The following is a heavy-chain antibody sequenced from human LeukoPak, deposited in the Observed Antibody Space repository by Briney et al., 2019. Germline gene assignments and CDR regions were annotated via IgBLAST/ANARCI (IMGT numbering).Heavy chain of an antibody. V-gene: IGHV4-59*01. Sequence: SETLSLTCTVSGGSTNSYYWSWIRQSPGKGLEWIGYVAYSGSTNYNPSHKSRVTISLDTSKNQFSLKLSSVTAADTAVYYCARTVSGYYFNAWGPGTLATVPS. CDR3: ARTVSGYYFNA. CDR2: VAYSGST. CDR1: GGSTNSYY. D-gene: IGHD5-12*01. J-gene: IGHJ5*02.